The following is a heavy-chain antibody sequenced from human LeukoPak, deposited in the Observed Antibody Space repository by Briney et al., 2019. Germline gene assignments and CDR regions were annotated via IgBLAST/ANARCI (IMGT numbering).Heavy chain of an antibody. CDR2: IYTSGST. CDR1: GVSISNYD. CDR3: ARLSSSWYQDWYFDL. V-gene: IGHV4-4*07. J-gene: IGHJ2*01. D-gene: IGHD6-13*01. Sequence: PSETLSLTCTVSGVSISNYDWSWIRQPAGKGLEWIGRIYTSGSTNYNPSLKSRVTMSEDTSKKQFSLKLSSVTAADTAVYYCARLSSSWYQDWYFDLWGRGTLVTVSS.